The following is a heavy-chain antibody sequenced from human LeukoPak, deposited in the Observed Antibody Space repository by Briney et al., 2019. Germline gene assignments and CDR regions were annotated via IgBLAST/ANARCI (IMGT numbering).Heavy chain of an antibody. CDR1: GYTFSTFW. CDR3: ARHEVYESSGYYAFDI. V-gene: IGHV5-51*01. CDR2: IYVGDSDT. J-gene: IGHJ3*02. D-gene: IGHD3-22*01. Sequence: GESLKISCKGSGYTFSTFWIAWVRKMPGKGLEWMGIIYVGDSDTRYSPSFQGQVTISADRSIDTAYLQWNSLKASDTAMYYCARHEVYESSGYYAFDIWGQGTLVTVSS.